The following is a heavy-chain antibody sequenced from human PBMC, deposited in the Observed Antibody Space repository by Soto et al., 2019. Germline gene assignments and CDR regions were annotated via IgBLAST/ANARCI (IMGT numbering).Heavy chain of an antibody. V-gene: IGHV3-53*02. CDR2: IYGGGST. Sequence: EVQLVETGGCWIQPGGSLRLSCAASGFTVSHNYMSWVRQAPGKGLEWVSLIYGGGSTYYADSVKGRFTISRDNSKNTLYLQMNSLRAEDTAVYYCATYSSLDYWGQGTLVTVSS. J-gene: IGHJ4*02. CDR1: GFTVSHNY. CDR3: ATYSSLDY. D-gene: IGHD6-13*01.